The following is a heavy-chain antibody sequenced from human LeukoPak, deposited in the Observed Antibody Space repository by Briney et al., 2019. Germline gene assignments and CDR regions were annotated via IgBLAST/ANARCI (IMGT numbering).Heavy chain of an antibody. J-gene: IGHJ4*02. CDR3: AGLYYYGSGRKGDY. CDR1: GFTFSSYS. D-gene: IGHD3-10*01. V-gene: IGHV3-48*04. CDR2: ISSSGSTI. Sequence: PGGSLRLSCAASGFTFSSYSMNWVRQAPGKGLEWVSYISSSGSTIYYADSVKGRFTISRDNAKNSLYLQMNSLRAEDTAVYYCAGLYYYGSGRKGDYWGQGTLVTVSS.